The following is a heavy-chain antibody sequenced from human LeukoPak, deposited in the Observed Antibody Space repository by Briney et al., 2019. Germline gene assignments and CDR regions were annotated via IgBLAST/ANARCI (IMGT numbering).Heavy chain of an antibody. CDR2: INPRSGET. CDR3: ARDGEYGTGSYYRGCFDY. V-gene: IGHV1-2*02. D-gene: IGHD3-10*01. CDR1: GYSFTAFY. J-gene: IGHJ4*02. Sequence: GASVKVSCKASGYSFTAFYIHWVRQAPGQGLEWMGGINPRSGETNYAYKFRGRVTMTRDTSISTTYMDLGSLGSDDTAVYYCARDGEYGTGSYYRGCFDYWGQGTLVTVSS.